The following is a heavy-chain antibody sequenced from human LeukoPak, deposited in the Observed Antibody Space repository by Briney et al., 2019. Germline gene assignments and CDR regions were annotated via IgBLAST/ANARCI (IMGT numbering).Heavy chain of an antibody. D-gene: IGHD5-24*01. V-gene: IGHV3-9*01. Sequence: GRSLRLSCAASGFTFDDYAMHWVRQAPGKGLEWVSGISWNSGSIGCADSVKGRFTISRDNAKNSLYLQMNSLRAEDTALYYCAKGVEMATIGGWFDPWGQGTLVTVSS. J-gene: IGHJ5*02. CDR2: ISWNSGSI. CDR1: GFTFDDYA. CDR3: AKGVEMATIGGWFDP.